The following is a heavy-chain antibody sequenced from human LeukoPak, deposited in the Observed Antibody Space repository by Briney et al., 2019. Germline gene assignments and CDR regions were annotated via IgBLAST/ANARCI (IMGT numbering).Heavy chain of an antibody. CDR3: AKDIVVAGYYGMDV. CDR1: GFTFSNYA. Sequence: PGGSLRLSCAASGFTFSNYAMSWARQAPGKGLEWVSSIRTNGGSTYYADSVKGRFTISRDNSRNRLYLQMNSLRAEDTAVYYCAKDIVVAGYYGMDVWGQGTTVTVSS. J-gene: IGHJ6*02. CDR2: IRTNGGST. D-gene: IGHD2-21*01. V-gene: IGHV3-23*01.